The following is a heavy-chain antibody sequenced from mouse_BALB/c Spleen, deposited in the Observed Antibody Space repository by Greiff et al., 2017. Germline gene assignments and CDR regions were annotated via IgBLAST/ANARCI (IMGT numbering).Heavy chain of an antibody. CDR1: GYTFTSYW. V-gene: IGHV1-69*02. J-gene: IGHJ2*01. CDR2: IYPSDSYT. D-gene: IGHD1-2*01. Sequence: VQLQQPGAELVRPGASVKLSCKASGYTFTSYWINWVKQRPGQGLEWIGNIYPSDSYTNYNQKFKDKATLTVDKSSSTAYMQLSSPTSEDSAVYYCTSTTATFDYWGQGTTLTVSS. CDR3: TSTTATFDY.